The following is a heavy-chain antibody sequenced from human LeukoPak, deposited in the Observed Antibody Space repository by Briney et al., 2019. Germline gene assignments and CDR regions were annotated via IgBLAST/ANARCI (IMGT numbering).Heavy chain of an antibody. J-gene: IGHJ4*02. CDR1: GFTFSSYW. Sequence: PGGSLRLSCAASGFTFSSYWMHWVRQAPGKGLVWVSRINGDGSSTNYADSVKGRFTISRDNAKNSLYLQMNSLRAEDTAVYYCARDSVSVAAAGSSDYWGQGTLVTVSS. CDR3: ARDSVSVAAAGSSDY. CDR2: INGDGSST. V-gene: IGHV3-74*01. D-gene: IGHD6-13*01.